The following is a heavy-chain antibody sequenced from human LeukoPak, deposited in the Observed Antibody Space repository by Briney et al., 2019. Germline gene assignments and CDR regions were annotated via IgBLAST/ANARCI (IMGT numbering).Heavy chain of an antibody. CDR1: GFTFSSYA. Sequence: GGSLRLSCAASGFTFSSYAMNWVRQAPGKGLEWVSSLSDGGHSSFYADSVKGRFTIYRDDSQNILYLQMNNLYGDAKAVDACAYSPLGFNYGYAYWGQGTLVTVSS. CDR3: AYSPLGFNYGYAY. V-gene: IGHV3-23*01. CDR2: LSDGGHSS. J-gene: IGHJ4*02. D-gene: IGHD5-18*01.